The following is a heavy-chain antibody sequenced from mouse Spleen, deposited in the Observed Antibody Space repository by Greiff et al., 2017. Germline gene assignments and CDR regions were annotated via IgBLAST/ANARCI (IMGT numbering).Heavy chain of an antibody. D-gene: IGHD3-1*01. J-gene: IGHJ2*01. CDR2: ISSGSSTI. Sequence: EVKLVESGGGLVKPGGSLKLSCAASGFTFSDYGMHWVRQAPEKGLEWVAYISSGSSTIYYADTVKGRFTISRDNAKNTLFLQMTSLRSEDTAMYYCARRPYSLDYWGQGTTLTVSS. CDR1: GFTFSDYG. V-gene: IGHV5-17*01. CDR3: ARRPYSLDY.